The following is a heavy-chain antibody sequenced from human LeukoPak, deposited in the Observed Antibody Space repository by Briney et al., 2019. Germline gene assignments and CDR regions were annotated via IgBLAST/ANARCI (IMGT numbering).Heavy chain of an antibody. Sequence: PGGSLRLSCAASGFTVSSNYMSWVRQAPGKGLEWVSVIYSGGSTYYADSVKGRFTISRDNSKNTLYLQMNSLRAEDTAVYYCARVGSFWSGYYGYHDAFDIWGQGTMVTVSS. J-gene: IGHJ3*02. V-gene: IGHV3-53*01. D-gene: IGHD3-3*01. CDR1: GFTVSSNY. CDR2: IYSGGST. CDR3: ARVGSFWSGYYGYHDAFDI.